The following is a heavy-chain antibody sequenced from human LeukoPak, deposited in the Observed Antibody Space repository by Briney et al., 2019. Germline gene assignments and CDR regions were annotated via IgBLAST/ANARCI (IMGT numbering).Heavy chain of an antibody. D-gene: IGHD3-10*01. J-gene: IGHJ3*02. V-gene: IGHV5-10-1*01. CDR1: GYSFTSYW. CDR3: ARKSFYNTGNDAFDI. Sequence: GESLKISCKGSGYSFTSYWISWVRQMPGKGLEWMGRIDPSDSYTNYSPSFQGHVTISADKSISTAYLQRSSLKASDTAMYYCARKSFYNTGNDAFDIWGQGTMVTVSS. CDR2: IDPSDSYT.